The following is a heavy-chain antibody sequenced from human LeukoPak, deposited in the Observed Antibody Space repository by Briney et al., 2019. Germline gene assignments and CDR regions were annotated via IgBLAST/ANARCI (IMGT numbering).Heavy chain of an antibody. CDR2: IYYSGST. D-gene: IGHD6-19*01. CDR1: GGSISSYY. Sequence: PSETLSLTCTVSGGSISSYYWSWIRQPPGKGLEWIGYIYYSGSTNYNPSLKSRVTISVDTSKNQFSLKLSSVTAADTAVNYCARGAVGWVDPWGQGTLVTVSS. J-gene: IGHJ5*02. V-gene: IGHV4-59*01. CDR3: ARGAVGWVDP.